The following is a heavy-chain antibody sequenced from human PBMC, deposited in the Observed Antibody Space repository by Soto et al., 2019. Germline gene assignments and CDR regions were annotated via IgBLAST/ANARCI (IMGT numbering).Heavy chain of an antibody. CDR3: AKDGGGYT. J-gene: IGHJ5*02. D-gene: IGHD2-15*01. V-gene: IGHV1-69*18. CDR1: GGIFSNFA. Sequence: HAQLVQSGAELRKPGSSVKVSCKASGGIFSNFAFSWVRQAPGQGLEWVGTVVPDYGAVHYSHQFQGRVTITADESTTKTYMAMSGLRSEDTAVNYCAKDGGGYTWGQGTLVTVSS. CDR2: VVPDYGAV.